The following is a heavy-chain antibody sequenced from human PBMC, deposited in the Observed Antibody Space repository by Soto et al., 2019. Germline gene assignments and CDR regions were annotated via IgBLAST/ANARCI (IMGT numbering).Heavy chain of an antibody. CDR2: IIPIFGTA. D-gene: IGHD5-12*01. CDR3: ARAARYGGYDFDS. J-gene: IGHJ4*02. CDR1: GGTFSSYA. Sequence: QVQLVQSGAEVKKPGSSLKVSCKASGGTFSSYAISWVRQAPGQGLEWMGGIIPIFGTANYAQKFHGRVTITADESTSTAYMEMSSLRSEDRAVYYCARAARYGGYDFDSGGQGTLVTVSS. V-gene: IGHV1-69*01.